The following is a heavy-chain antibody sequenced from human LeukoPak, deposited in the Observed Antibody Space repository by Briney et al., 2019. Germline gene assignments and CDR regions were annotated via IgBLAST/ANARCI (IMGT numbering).Heavy chain of an antibody. J-gene: IGHJ5*02. Sequence: PGGSLRLSCAASGFTFSSYEMNWVRQAPGKGLEWVSYISSSGSTIYYADSVKGRFTISRDNAKNSLYLQMNSLRAEDTAVYYCARDGSGWYGYWFDPWGQGTLVTVSS. CDR2: ISSSGSTI. CDR3: ARDGSGWYGYWFDP. D-gene: IGHD6-19*01. CDR1: GFTFSSYE. V-gene: IGHV3-48*03.